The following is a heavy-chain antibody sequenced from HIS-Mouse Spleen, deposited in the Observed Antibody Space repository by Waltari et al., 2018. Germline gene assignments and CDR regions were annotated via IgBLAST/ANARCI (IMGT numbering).Heavy chain of an antibody. J-gene: IGHJ2*01. CDR3: AREIPYSSSWYDWYFDL. V-gene: IGHV4-39*07. CDR2: IYYSGST. Sequence: QLQLQESGPGLVKPSATLSLTCTFACGSISSSRYLWGWIRQPPGKGLEWIGSIYYSGSTYYNPSLKSRVTISVDTSKNQFSLKLSSVTAADTAVYYCAREIPYSSSWYDWYFDLWGRGTLVTVSS. CDR1: CGSISSSRYL. D-gene: IGHD6-13*01.